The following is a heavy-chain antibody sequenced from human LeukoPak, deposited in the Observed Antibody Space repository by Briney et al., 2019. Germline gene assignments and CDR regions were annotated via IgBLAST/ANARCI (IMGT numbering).Heavy chain of an antibody. V-gene: IGHV3-23*01. CDR3: AKEPFGGSYRLLPEGGYFDY. J-gene: IGHJ4*02. CDR1: GFTFSSYA. CDR2: ISGSGGST. D-gene: IGHD3-16*02. Sequence: GGSLRLSCAASGFTFSSYAMSWVRQAPGKGLEWVSAISGSGGSTYYADSVKGRFTISRDNSKNTLYLQMNSLRAEDTAVYYCAKEPFGGSYRLLPEGGYFDYWGQGTLVTVSS.